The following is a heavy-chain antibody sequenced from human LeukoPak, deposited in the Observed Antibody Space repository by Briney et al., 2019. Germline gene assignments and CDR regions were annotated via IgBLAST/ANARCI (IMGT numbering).Heavy chain of an antibody. Sequence: ASVKVSCKASGYTFTSYGISWVRQAPGQGPEWMGWINPYNGNTNYAQKLQGRATMTTDTSTSTAYMELRSLRSDDTAVYYCARHFYGSGTYYHFDYWGQGTLVTVSS. CDR2: INPYNGNT. CDR3: ARHFYGSGTYYHFDY. D-gene: IGHD3-10*01. J-gene: IGHJ4*02. V-gene: IGHV1-18*01. CDR1: GYTFTSYG.